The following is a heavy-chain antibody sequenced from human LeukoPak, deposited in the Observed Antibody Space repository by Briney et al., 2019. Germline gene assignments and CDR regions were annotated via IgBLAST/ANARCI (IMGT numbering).Heavy chain of an antibody. V-gene: IGHV3-23*01. Sequence: GGSLRLSCAASGFTSSSYAMSWVRQAPGKGLEWVSAISGSGGSTYYADSVKGRFTISRDNSKNTLYLQMNSLRAEDTAVYYCAKGLYCSGGSCYLPPYWGQGTLVTVSS. D-gene: IGHD2-15*01. CDR2: ISGSGGST. J-gene: IGHJ4*02. CDR3: AKGLYCSGGSCYLPPY. CDR1: GFTSSSYA.